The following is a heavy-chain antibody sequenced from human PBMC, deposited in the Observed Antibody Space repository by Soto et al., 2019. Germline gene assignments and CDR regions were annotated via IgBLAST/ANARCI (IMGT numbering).Heavy chain of an antibody. V-gene: IGHV4-39*01. CDR1: GGSISSSSYY. CDR3: ARHNYGSGSTYFDY. CDR2: IYHSGST. D-gene: IGHD3-10*01. Sequence: PSETLSLTCTVSGGSISSSSYYWGWIRQPPGKGLEWIGYIYHSGSTYYNPSLKSRVTISVDRSKNQFSLKLNSMTAADTAVYYCARHNYGSGSTYFDYWGQGTLVTVSS. J-gene: IGHJ4*02.